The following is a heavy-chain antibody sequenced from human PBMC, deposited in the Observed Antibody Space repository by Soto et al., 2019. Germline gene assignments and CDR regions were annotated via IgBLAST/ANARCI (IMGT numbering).Heavy chain of an antibody. J-gene: IGHJ4*02. CDR2: ISSSGSYI. D-gene: IGHD3-10*01. Sequence: EVQLVESGGGLVKPGGSLRLSCAASGFTFRTFSMNWVRQAPGKGLEWVSGISSSGSYIYYADSMKGRFTISRDNAKNSLYLQMNSLRAEDTAFYYCARDIGVIRGVPSLDYWGQGTLVTVSS. V-gene: IGHV3-21*01. CDR1: GFTFRTFS. CDR3: ARDIGVIRGVPSLDY.